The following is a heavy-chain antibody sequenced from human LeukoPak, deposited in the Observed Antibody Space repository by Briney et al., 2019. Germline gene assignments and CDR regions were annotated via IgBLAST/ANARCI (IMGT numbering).Heavy chain of an antibody. CDR3: AASLWFGIYPDY. V-gene: IGHV4-34*01. D-gene: IGHD3-10*01. Sequence: SETLSLTCTVSGGSISSYYWTWFRQPPGKGLEWIGEFNHSWGAKYNPYFKSRVTISVDTSNNHLSLSLNSVTAADTAVYYCAASLWFGIYPDYWGQGSLVTVSS. CDR1: GGSISSYY. J-gene: IGHJ4*02. CDR2: FNHSWGA.